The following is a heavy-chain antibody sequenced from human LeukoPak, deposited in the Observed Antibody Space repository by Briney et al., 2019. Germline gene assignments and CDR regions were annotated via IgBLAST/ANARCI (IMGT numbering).Heavy chain of an antibody. CDR3: AGRRLVRGITGAFDI. D-gene: IGHD3-10*01. CDR2: IYYSGST. J-gene: IGHJ3*02. Sequence: SETLSLTCTVSGGSISSYYWSWIRQPPGKGLEWIGYIYYSGSTNYNPSLKSRVTISVDTSKNQFSLKLSSVTAADTAVYYCAGRRLVRGITGAFDIWGQGTMVTVSS. CDR1: GGSISSYY. V-gene: IGHV4-59*08.